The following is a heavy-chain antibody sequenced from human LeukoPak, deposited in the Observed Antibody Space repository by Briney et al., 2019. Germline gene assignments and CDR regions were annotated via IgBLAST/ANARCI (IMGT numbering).Heavy chain of an antibody. CDR1: GFTFSTYG. J-gene: IGHJ4*02. V-gene: IGHV3-30*18. D-gene: IGHD2-21*01. CDR3: AKEFNRGLPDY. CDR2: ISYDGSNE. Sequence: GGSLRLSCAASGFTFSTYGMHWVRQAPGKGLEWVAVISYDGSNEYYADSVKGRFTISRDNSKNTLYLQMSSLRAEDTAVYYCAKEFNRGLPDYWGQGTLVTVPP.